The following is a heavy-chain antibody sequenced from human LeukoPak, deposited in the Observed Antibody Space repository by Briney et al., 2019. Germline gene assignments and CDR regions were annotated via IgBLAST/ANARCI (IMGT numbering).Heavy chain of an antibody. J-gene: IGHJ4*02. V-gene: IGHV4-38-2*02. CDR1: GYSISSGYY. CDR3: ARAAVVPAAMAYYFDY. D-gene: IGHD2-2*01. Sequence: SEPLSLTCTVSGYSISSGYYWGWIRQPPGKGLEWIGSIYHSGSTYYNPSLKSRVTISVDTSKNQFSLKLSSVTAADTAVYYCARAAVVPAAMAYYFDYWGQGTLVTVSS. CDR2: IYHSGST.